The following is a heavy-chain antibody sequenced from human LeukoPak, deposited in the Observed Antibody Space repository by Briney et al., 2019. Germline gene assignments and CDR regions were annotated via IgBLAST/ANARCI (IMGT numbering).Heavy chain of an antibody. V-gene: IGHV3-48*01. D-gene: IGHD4-17*01. CDR2: ISSSTSTI. CDR1: GFTFSSYN. Sequence: GGSLRLSCAASGFTFSSYNMNWVRQAPGKGLEWVSYISSSTSTIFYADSVKGRFTISRDNAKNSLYLQMNSLRVEDTAVYYCAKDIMKHYGDYYYWGQGTLVTVSS. CDR3: AKDIMKHYGDYYY. J-gene: IGHJ4*02.